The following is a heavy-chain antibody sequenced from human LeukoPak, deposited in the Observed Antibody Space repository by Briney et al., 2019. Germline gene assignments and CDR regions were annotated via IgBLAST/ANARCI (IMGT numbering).Heavy chain of an antibody. CDR2: VNEDGSEQ. Sequence: PGGSLRLSCEASGYTFTNNSMTWFRQAPGKGLEWVANVNEDGSEQNYLDSVKGRFTISRDNAKNSVYLQMNNLRVEETAVYYCARGRGWIDPWGQGTLVTVSS. J-gene: IGHJ5*02. V-gene: IGHV3-7*01. CDR3: ARGRGWIDP. D-gene: IGHD5-24*01. CDR1: GYTFTNNS.